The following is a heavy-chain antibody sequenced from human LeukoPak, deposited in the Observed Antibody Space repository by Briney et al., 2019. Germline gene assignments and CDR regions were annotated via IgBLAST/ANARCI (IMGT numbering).Heavy chain of an antibody. CDR1: GDSVSSGTYY. Sequence: SETLSLTCTVSGDSVSSGTYYWSWIRQPPGKGLEWIGYNYYSGSTNYNPSLKSRVTISVDTSKNQFSLKLSSVTAADTAVYYCARITGGSGWYYFDYWGQGTLVTVSS. D-gene: IGHD6-19*01. CDR2: NYYSGST. CDR3: ARITGGSGWYYFDY. J-gene: IGHJ4*02. V-gene: IGHV4-61*01.